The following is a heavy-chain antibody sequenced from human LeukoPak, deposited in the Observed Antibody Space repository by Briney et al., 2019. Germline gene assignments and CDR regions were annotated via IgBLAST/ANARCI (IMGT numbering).Heavy chain of an antibody. CDR2: IKRDGSER. CDR1: GLRFSDYW. D-gene: IGHD5-18*01. Sequence: PGGSLRLSCAASGLRFSDYWMSWVRQAPGKGLEWVASIKRDGSERNYVDSVKGRFVISRDNAKNSVYLQLNSLRAEDTAVYYCARHGYSYGHSLDYWGQGTLVTVPS. J-gene: IGHJ4*02. CDR3: ARHGYSYGHSLDY. V-gene: IGHV3-7*01.